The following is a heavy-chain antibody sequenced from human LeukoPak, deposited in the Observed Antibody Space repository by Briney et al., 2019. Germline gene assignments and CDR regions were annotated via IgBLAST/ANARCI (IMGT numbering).Heavy chain of an antibody. D-gene: IGHD3-10*01. CDR2: ISYSGST. CDR1: GGSVSSGTYY. CDR3: ARRPGTVSLDY. V-gene: IGHV4-61*01. Sequence: PSETLSLTCTISGGSVSSGTYYWSWIRQPPGKELEWIGYISYSGSTNYNPSLKSRVTISVDTAKNQFSLRLSSVTAADTAIYYCARRPGTVSLDYWGQGTLVTVSS. J-gene: IGHJ4*02.